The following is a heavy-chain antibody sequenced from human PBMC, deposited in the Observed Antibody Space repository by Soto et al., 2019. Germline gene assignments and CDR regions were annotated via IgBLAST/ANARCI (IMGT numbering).Heavy chain of an antibody. V-gene: IGHV3-21*01. CDR2: ISGTSSYI. J-gene: IGHJ4*02. CDR1: GFTFSSYP. CDR3: ARQLLWFGAPFDY. Sequence: ESGGGLVKPGGSLRLSCAASGFTFSSYPMNWFRQSPGKGLEWVSSISGTSSYINYADSLEGRFTISRDNTKNSLYLQMNSLRAEDTAIYYCARQLLWFGAPFDYWGQGTLVAVSS. D-gene: IGHD3-10*01.